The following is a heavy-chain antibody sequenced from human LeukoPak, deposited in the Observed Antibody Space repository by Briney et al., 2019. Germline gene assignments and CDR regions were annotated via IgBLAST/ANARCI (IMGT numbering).Heavy chain of an antibody. D-gene: IGHD3-22*01. CDR3: ARENDYDSGDAFDI. J-gene: IGHJ3*02. CDR2: ISSSSSYI. Sequence: GGSLRLSCAASGFTFSSNSMNWVRQAPGKGLEWVSSISSSSSYIYYADSVKGRFTISRDNAKNSLYLQMNSLRAEDTAVYYCARENDYDSGDAFDIWGQGTMVTVSS. CDR1: GFTFSSNS. V-gene: IGHV3-21*01.